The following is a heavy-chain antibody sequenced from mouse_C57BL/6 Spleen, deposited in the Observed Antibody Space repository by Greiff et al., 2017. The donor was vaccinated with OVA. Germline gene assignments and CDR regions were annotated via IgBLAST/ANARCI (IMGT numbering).Heavy chain of an antibody. V-gene: IGHV1-52*01. D-gene: IGHD1-1*01. CDR3: ARTTTVAHYFDY. J-gene: IGHJ2*01. Sequence: QVQLQQPGAELVRPGSSVKLSCKASGYTFTSYWMHWVKQRPIQGLEWIGNIDPYDSETHYNQKFKDKATLTVDKSSSTAYMQLSSLTSEDSAVYYCARTTTVAHYFDYWGQGTTLTVSS. CDR2: IDPYDSET. CDR1: GYTFTSYW.